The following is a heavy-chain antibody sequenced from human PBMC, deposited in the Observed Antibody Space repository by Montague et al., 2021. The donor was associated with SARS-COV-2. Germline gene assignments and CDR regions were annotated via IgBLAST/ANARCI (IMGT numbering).Heavy chain of an antibody. CDR2: INPNSGGT. CDR1: GYTFTGYY. D-gene: IGHD3-10*01. CDR3: ARAGSGKGNYYYGMDV. J-gene: IGHJ6*02. Sequence: SVRVSCKASGYTFTGYYMHWVRQAPGQGLEWMGWINPNSGGTNYAQKFQGWVTVTRDTSISTAYMELSRLRSDDTAVYYRARAGSGKGNYYYGMDVWGQGTTVTVSS. V-gene: IGHV1-2*04.